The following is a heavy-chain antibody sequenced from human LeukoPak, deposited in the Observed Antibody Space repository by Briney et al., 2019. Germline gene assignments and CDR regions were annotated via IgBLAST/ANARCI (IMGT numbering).Heavy chain of an antibody. J-gene: IGHJ4*02. D-gene: IGHD2-2*01. V-gene: IGHV4-59*02. Sequence: PSETLTLTCNVSGASVSSSYWSWVRQPPGKGLEWIGYISYSGGTNYVPSLKSRVTMSLDTSKNQFSLKLRSVTAADTAVYYCARGDSITWFAFLNYWGQGTLVTVSS. CDR2: ISYSGGT. CDR3: ARGDSITWFAFLNY. CDR1: GASVSSSY.